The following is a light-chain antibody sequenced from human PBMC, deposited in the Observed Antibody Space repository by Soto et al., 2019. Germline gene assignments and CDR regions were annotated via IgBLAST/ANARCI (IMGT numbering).Light chain of an antibody. CDR2: EVS. V-gene: IGLV2-14*01. CDR1: SSDVGGYNY. CDR3: SSYTSSSIDYV. Sequence: QSVLTQPASVSGSPGQSITISCTGTSSDVGGYNYVSWYQQHPGKAPKLMIYEVSKRPSGVSNRFSGSKSGNTASLPISGLQAEDEADYYCSSYTSSSIDYVFGTGTKLTVL. J-gene: IGLJ1*01.